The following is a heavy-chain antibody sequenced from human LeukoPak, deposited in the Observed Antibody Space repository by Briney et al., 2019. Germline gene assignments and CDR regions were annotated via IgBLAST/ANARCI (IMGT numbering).Heavy chain of an antibody. CDR1: GGSISSYY. D-gene: IGHD3-3*01. CDR2: IYTSGST. Sequence: SETLSLTCTVSGGSISSYYWSWIRQPAGKGLEWIGRIYTSGSTNYNPSLKSRVTMSVDTSKNQFSLKLSSVTAADTAVYYCARQYYDFWSGYYTGSYFDYWGQGTLVTVSS. V-gene: IGHV4-4*07. J-gene: IGHJ4*02. CDR3: ARQYYDFWSGYYTGSYFDY.